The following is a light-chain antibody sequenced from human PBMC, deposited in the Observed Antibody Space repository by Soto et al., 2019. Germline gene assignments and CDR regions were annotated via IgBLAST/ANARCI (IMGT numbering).Light chain of an antibody. CDR3: QQAHSFPVT. V-gene: IGKV1-12*01. Sequence: DIQMTQSPSSVSASVGDRVTITCRASQHIFSWLAWYQQKPGRAPKLLIYAASNLQSGVPSRFSGSGSGRDFTLTINSLQPEDFATYYCQQAHSFPVTFGQGTRLEIK. CDR2: AAS. CDR1: QHIFSW. J-gene: IGKJ5*01.